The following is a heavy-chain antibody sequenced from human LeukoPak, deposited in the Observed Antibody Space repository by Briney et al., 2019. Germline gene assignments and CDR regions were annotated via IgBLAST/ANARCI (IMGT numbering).Heavy chain of an antibody. CDR1: GFNFNTFI. CDR2: LRVGGPYGTEK. V-gene: IGHV3-30*02. Sequence: GGSLRLSCAASGFNFNTFIMHWVRQVPGKGLEWLTFLRVGGPYGTEKFYADSVKGRFTISSDNSKNTMFLQMSSLRPEDTAVYYCARIDFWMGMDVWGKGTTVTVSS. J-gene: IGHJ6*04. CDR3: ARIDFWMGMDV. D-gene: IGHD3-3*01.